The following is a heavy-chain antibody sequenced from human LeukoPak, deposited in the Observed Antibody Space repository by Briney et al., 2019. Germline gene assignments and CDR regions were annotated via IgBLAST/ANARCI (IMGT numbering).Heavy chain of an antibody. V-gene: IGHV3-49*04. CDR3: SRVDARWESEGFAM. Sequence: SGGSLRLSCTASGFTFGVYGVNWVRHAPGKGVEGVGFIRSGAYGGTREYAASVKGRFTISRDDSKSIAYLQMNSLKSENTALYYCSRVDARWESEGFAMWGQGTMVTVSS. J-gene: IGHJ3*02. CDR2: IRSGAYGGTR. D-gene: IGHD1-26*01. CDR1: GFTFGVYG.